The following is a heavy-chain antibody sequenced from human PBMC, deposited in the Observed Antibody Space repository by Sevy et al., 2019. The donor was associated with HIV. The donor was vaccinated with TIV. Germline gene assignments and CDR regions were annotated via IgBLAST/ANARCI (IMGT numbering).Heavy chain of an antibody. CDR1: GFSFSGYA. CDR2: ISFDGSNK. Sequence: GGSLRLSCAASGFSFSGYAIHWVRQAPGKGLEWVAVISFDGSNKYYADSVKGRFTISRDNSKNTLFLQMNSLRAEDTAVYYCAKEGAYSYTTYFDSWGQGTVVTVSS. V-gene: IGHV3-30*18. D-gene: IGHD1-26*01. J-gene: IGHJ4*02. CDR3: AKEGAYSYTTYFDS.